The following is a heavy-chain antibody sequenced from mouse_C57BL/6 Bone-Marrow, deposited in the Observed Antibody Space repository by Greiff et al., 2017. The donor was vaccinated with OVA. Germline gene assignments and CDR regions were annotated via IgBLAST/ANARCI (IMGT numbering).Heavy chain of an antibody. Sequence: VQLQQSGAELVKPGASVKLSCTASGFNIKDYYMHWVKQRTEQGLEWIGRIDPEDGETKYAPQFQGKATITADTSSNTAYLQLSSLTSEDTAVYYCARGVLRYCYAMDYWGQGTSVTVSS. CDR2: IDPEDGET. CDR1: GFNIKDYY. D-gene: IGHD1-1*01. J-gene: IGHJ4*01. V-gene: IGHV14-2*01. CDR3: ARGVLRYCYAMDY.